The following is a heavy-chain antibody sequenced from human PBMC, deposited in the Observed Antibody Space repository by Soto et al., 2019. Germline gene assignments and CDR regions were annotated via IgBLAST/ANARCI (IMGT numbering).Heavy chain of an antibody. CDR3: AHRVLRAVFGLVTTTAIYFDF. CDR2: IYWDDDK. CDR1: GFSLTTSGVG. J-gene: IGHJ4*02. V-gene: IGHV2-5*02. D-gene: IGHD3-3*01. Sequence: QITLNESGPTVVKPTETLTLTCTLSGFSLTTSGVGVGWVRQSPGKAPEWLAFIYWDDDKRYSTSLKSRLTITKDTSKNQVVLTMAHVDPADTATYYCAHRVLRAVFGLVTTTAIYFDFWGQGTPVVVSS.